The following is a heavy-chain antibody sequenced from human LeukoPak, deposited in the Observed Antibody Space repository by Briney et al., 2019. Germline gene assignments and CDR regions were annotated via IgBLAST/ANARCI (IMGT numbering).Heavy chain of an antibody. CDR2: INHSGST. V-gene: IGHV4-34*01. Sequence: KPSETLSLTCAVYGGSFSGYYWSWIRQPPGKGLEWIGEINHSGSTNYNPSLKSRVTISVDTSKNQFSLKLSSVTAADTAVYYCARGQRFGELAPGAYWGQGTLVTVSS. CDR1: GGSFSGYY. D-gene: IGHD3-10*01. CDR3: ARGQRFGELAPGAY. J-gene: IGHJ4*02.